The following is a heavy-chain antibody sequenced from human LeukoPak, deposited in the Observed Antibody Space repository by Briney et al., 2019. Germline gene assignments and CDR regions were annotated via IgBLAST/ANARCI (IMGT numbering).Heavy chain of an antibody. V-gene: IGHV3-23*01. CDR1: GFTFSSYA. J-gene: IGHJ5*02. CDR2: ISGSGGST. CDR3: AKDRDGSGSYYFDWFDP. D-gene: IGHD3-10*01. Sequence: GGPLRLSCAASGFTFSSYAMSWVRQAPGKGLEWVSAISGSGGSTYYADSVKGRFTISRDNSKNTLYLQMNSLRAEDTAVYYCAKDRDGSGSYYFDWFDPWGQGTLVTVSS.